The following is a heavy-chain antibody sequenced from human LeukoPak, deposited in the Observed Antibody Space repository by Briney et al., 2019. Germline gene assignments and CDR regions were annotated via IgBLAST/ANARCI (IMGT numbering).Heavy chain of an antibody. V-gene: IGHV4-4*07. CDR3: ARGGDYIDNWFDP. CDR1: GGSISSCY. CDR2: IYTSGST. D-gene: IGHD4-11*01. Sequence: PSETLSLTCTVSGGSISSCYWSWIRRPAGKGLEWIGRIYTSGSTNYNPSLKSRVTMSVDTSKNQFSLKLSSVTAADTAVYYCARGGDYIDNWFDPWGQGTLVTVSS. J-gene: IGHJ5*02.